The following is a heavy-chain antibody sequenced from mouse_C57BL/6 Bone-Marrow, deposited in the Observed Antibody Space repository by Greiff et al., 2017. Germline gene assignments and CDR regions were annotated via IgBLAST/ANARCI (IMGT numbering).Heavy chain of an antibody. J-gene: IGHJ3*01. CDR2: IDPSDSYT. CDR1: GYTFTSYW. Sequence: VQLQQPGAELVKPGASVKLSCKASGYTFTSYWMQWVKQRPGQGLEWIGEIDPSDSYTNYNQKFKGKATLTVDTSSSTAYMQLSSLTSGDSAVYYCAGYGFAYWGQGTLVTVSA. CDR3: AGYGFAY. V-gene: IGHV1-50*01. D-gene: IGHD2-2*01.